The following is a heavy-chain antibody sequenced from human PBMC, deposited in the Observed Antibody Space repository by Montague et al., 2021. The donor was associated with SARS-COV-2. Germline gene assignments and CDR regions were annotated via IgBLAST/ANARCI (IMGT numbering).Heavy chain of an antibody. CDR2: IDWDGDQ. V-gene: IGHV2-70*11. CDR3: ARGPSDTYYYNGMDV. J-gene: IGHJ6*02. Sequence: PALVKPTKTLTLTCTFSGFSLSTSGLCMTWIRQPPGKALEWLARIDWDGDQYYNTSLKSRLTISKDTSKNLVVLTMTNMDPVDTATYYCARGPSDTYYYNGMDVWGRGTTVTVSS. CDR1: GFSLSTSGLC.